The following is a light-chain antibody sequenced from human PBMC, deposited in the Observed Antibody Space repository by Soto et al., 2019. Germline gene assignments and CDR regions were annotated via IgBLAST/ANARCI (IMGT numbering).Light chain of an antibody. J-gene: IGKJ1*01. Sequence: EIVLTQSPGTLSLSPGERVTLSCRASHSVSSSCLAWYQQKPDQAPRLLIYGASGRATGVPDRFSGSVSGTDFTLTISRLEPEDFAVYYCQQYGSSPPTFGQGTKVEIK. CDR3: QQYGSSPPT. CDR2: GAS. CDR1: HSVSSSC. V-gene: IGKV3-20*01.